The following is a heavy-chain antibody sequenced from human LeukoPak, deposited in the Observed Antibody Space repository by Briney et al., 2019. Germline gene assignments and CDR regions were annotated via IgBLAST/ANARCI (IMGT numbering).Heavy chain of an antibody. CDR3: ASYGDPAFDY. D-gene: IGHD4-17*01. Sequence: ASVKVSCKASGGTFSSYAISWVRQAPGQGLEWMGGIIPIFGTANYAQKFQGRVTITADESTSTAYMELSSLRSKDTAVYYCASYGDPAFDYWGQGTLVTVSS. CDR1: GGTFSSYA. J-gene: IGHJ4*02. CDR2: IIPIFGTA. V-gene: IGHV1-69*13.